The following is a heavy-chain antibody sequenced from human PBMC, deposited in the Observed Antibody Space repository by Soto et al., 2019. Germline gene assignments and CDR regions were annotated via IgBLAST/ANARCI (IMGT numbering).Heavy chain of an antibody. CDR2: IWYDGSNK. CDR1: GFTFSSYR. V-gene: IGHV3-33*01. D-gene: IGHD6-19*01. Sequence: GGSLRLSCAASGFTFSSYRMPWVRQAPGKGLEWVAVIWYDGSNKYYADSVKGRFTISRDHSKNTPYLQINSLRAEDTAVYYCARVLESSCWYNLGFFDYWGQGTLGTGSS. J-gene: IGHJ4*01. CDR3: ARVLESSCWYNLGFFDY.